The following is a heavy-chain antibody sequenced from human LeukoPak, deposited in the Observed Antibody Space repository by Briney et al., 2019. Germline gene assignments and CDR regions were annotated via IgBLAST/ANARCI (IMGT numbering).Heavy chain of an antibody. CDR3: ARDAYGSGSYYTDY. J-gene: IGHJ4*02. V-gene: IGHV4-31*03. Sequence: SETLSLTCTVPGGSISSGGYYWSWIRQHPGKGLEWIGYIYYSGSTYYNPSLKSRVTVSVDTSKNQFSLKLSSVSAADTAVYYCARDAYGSGSYYTDYWGQGTLVTVSS. D-gene: IGHD3-10*01. CDR1: GGSISSGGYY. CDR2: IYYSGST.